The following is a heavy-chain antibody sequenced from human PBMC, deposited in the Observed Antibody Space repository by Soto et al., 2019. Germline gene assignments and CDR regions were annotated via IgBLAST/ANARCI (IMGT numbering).Heavy chain of an antibody. Sequence: ASVKLSCKASGYTFTDYHMHWVRQAPGQRLEWMGWIIPDSGSTNYAQKFQGRVTITRDASISRSYMELSRLRSEDTAVYYCARSTINCIHYYFDYWGQGTLVTVSS. D-gene: IGHD1-1*01. V-gene: IGHV1-2*02. CDR2: IIPDSGST. J-gene: IGHJ4*02. CDR3: ARSTINCIHYYFDY. CDR1: GYTFTDYH.